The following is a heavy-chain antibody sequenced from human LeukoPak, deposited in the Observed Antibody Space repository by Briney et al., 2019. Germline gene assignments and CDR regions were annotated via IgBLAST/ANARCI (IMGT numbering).Heavy chain of an antibody. CDR2: ISGSGGST. CDR3: AILIVEATIFDAFDI. D-gene: IGHD1-26*01. Sequence: GGSLRLSCAASGFTFSSYAMSWVRQAPGKGLEWVSAISGSGGSTYYADSVKGRLTISRDNSKNTLYLQMNSLRAEDTAVYYCAILIVEATIFDAFDIWGQGTMVTVSS. J-gene: IGHJ3*02. V-gene: IGHV3-23*01. CDR1: GFTFSSYA.